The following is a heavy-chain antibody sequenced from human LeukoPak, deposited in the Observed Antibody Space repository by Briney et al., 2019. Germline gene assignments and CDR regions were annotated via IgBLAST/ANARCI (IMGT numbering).Heavy chain of an antibody. Sequence: PSETLSLTCSVSGASITTTNFWWTWIRQSPGRGLEWIGYIHDRGSDKYNPALESRATLSVDTSKNQFSLKLSSVTAADTAVYYCARYGLVEFRNAFQYWGQGILVSVS. CDR2: IHDRGSD. J-gene: IGHJ1*01. CDR1: GASITTTNFW. V-gene: IGHV4-61*01. D-gene: IGHD6-6*01. CDR3: ARYGLVEFRNAFQY.